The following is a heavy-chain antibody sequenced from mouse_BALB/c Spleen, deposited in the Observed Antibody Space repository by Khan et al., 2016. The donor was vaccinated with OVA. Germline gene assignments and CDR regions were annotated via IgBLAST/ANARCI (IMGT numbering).Heavy chain of an antibody. J-gene: IGHJ1*01. CDR1: GYSITSDYA. CDR2: ISYSGST. D-gene: IGHD2-1*01. Sequence: EVQLVESGPGLVKPSQSLSLTCTATGYSITSDYAWNWIRPFPGNILEWMGYISYSGSTRYNPSLKSRISITRDTSKNQFFLQLNSVTTEDTATSYCARRAYYGNWYFAVWGAGTTVTVSA. V-gene: IGHV3-2*02. CDR3: ARRAYYGNWYFAV.